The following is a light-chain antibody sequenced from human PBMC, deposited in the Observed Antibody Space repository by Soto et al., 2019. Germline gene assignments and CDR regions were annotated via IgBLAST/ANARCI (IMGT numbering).Light chain of an antibody. V-gene: IGKV3-20*01. J-gene: IGKJ4*01. Sequence: ETVLTQSPGTLSLSPGERATLSCRASQSVASNYLAWFQQRPRQAPRLLIYDASSRATGIPDRFSGSGSGTDFTLTISRLEPEDFAVYYCQQYGSSPTFGGGTKVDIK. CDR1: QSVASNY. CDR2: DAS. CDR3: QQYGSSPT.